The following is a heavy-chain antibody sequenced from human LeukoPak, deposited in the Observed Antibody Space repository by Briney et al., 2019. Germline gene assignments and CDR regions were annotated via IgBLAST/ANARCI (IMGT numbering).Heavy chain of an antibody. CDR1: GFTFSSYG. J-gene: IGHJ4*02. D-gene: IGHD2-15*01. V-gene: IGHV3-30*18. CDR2: ISYDGSNK. CDR3: AKVQYCSGGSCYWIFDY. Sequence: GGSLRLSCAASGFTFSSYGMHWVHQAPGKGLEWVAVISYDGSNKYYADSVKGRFTISRDNSKNTLYLQMNSLRAEDTAVYYCAKVQYCSGGSCYWIFDYWGQGTLVTVSS.